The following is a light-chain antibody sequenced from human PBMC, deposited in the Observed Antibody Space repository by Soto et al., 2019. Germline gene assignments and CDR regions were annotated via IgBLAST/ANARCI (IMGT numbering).Light chain of an antibody. V-gene: IGKV3-20*01. Sequence: IVLTQSPGILSLSPGERATLSCRASQSVSSSYLAWYQQKPGQAPRLLIYGASSRATGIPDRFSGSGSGADFTLTISRLEPQAFAVYYCQQYGSSPQWTFGQGTNVDI. CDR3: QQYGSSPQWT. J-gene: IGKJ1*01. CDR2: GAS. CDR1: QSVSSSY.